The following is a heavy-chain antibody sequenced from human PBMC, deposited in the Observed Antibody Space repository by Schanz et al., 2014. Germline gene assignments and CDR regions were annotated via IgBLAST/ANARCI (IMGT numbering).Heavy chain of an antibody. CDR3: ARGTDTAMEHRPFDY. J-gene: IGHJ4*02. Sequence: VQLVESGGDLVKPGGSLRLSCEASGFTFSNYGMNWVRQAPEKGLEWVSGIGGSGDSTHYADSVKGRFTISRDNAKNSLFLQMNSLSAEDTAVYYCARGTDTAMEHRPFDYWGQGTLVIVSS. CDR1: GFTFSNYG. D-gene: IGHD5-18*01. V-gene: IGHV3-48*04. CDR2: IGGSGDST.